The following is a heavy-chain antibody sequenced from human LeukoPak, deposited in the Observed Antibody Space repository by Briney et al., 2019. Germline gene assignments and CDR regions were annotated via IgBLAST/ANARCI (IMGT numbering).Heavy chain of an antibody. CDR1: GFTFSSYS. V-gene: IGHV3-21*01. CDR2: ISSSSSYI. J-gene: IGHJ4*02. Sequence: GGSLRLSCAASGFTFSSYSMNWVRQAPGKGLEWVSSISSSSSYIYYADSVKGRFTISRDNAKKSLYLQMNSLRAEDTAVYYCARDLLAYSGSYPGYWGQGTLVTVSS. CDR3: ARDLLAYSGSYPGY. D-gene: IGHD1-26*01.